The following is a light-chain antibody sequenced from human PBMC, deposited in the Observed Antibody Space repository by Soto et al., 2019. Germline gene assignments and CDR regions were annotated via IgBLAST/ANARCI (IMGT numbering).Light chain of an antibody. CDR3: SSYTSTGPQVL. CDR2: NVN. J-gene: IGLJ2*01. CDR1: SSDIGGYNY. Sequence: QSALTQPASVSGSPGQSITISCTGTSSDIGGYNYVSWDQRHPGRAPKLIIYNVNDRPPWISDRFSGSKSDNAASLTISGLQTEDEADYLCSSYTSTGPQVLFGGGTKLTVL. V-gene: IGLV2-14*03.